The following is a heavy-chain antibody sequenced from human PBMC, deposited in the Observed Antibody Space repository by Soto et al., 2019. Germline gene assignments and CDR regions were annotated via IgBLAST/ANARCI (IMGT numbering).Heavy chain of an antibody. CDR1: GGSVSSDGYY. J-gene: IGHJ5*02. Sequence: SETLSLTCTVSGGSVSSDGYYWSWIRQPPGKGLEWIGYAYYSGDTGYNPSLKSRVTMAVDTSKRQVSLKLSSVTAADTAVYYCARDRSTYGGGGTGEVKENWFDPWGQGALVTVSS. CDR3: ARDRSTYGGGGTGEVKENWFDP. D-gene: IGHD2-8*01. V-gene: IGHV4-61*08. CDR2: AYYSGDT.